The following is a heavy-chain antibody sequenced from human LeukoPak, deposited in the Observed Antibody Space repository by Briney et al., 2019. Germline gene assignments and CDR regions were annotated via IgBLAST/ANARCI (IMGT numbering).Heavy chain of an antibody. J-gene: IGHJ4*02. CDR2: IIPIFGTA. CDR1: GGTFSSYA. V-gene: IGHV1-69*01. D-gene: IGHD3-9*01. Sequence: SVKVSCKASGGTFSSYAISWVRQAPGQGLEWMGGIIPIFGTANYAQKFQGRVTITADESTSTAYMELSSRGSEDTAVYYCAREGSVDWLGRRPLYFDYWGQGTLVTVSS. CDR3: AREGSVDWLGRRPLYFDY.